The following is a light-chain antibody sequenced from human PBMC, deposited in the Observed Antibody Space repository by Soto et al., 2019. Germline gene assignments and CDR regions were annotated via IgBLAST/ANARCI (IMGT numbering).Light chain of an antibody. Sequence: EIVMTQSPATLSVSPGERATLSCRASQSISSNLAWYQQKPGQAPRLLMFRTSSRATGFPARFSGSGSGTEFNLTISSLQSEGFGVYYCQQYNNWPRATFGGGTKVDIK. J-gene: IGKJ4*01. CDR2: RTS. V-gene: IGKV3-15*01. CDR1: QSISSN. CDR3: QQYNNWPRAT.